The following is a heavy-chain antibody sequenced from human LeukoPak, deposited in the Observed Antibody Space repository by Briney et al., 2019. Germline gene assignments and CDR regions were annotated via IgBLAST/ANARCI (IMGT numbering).Heavy chain of an antibody. J-gene: IGHJ4*02. CDR1: GGSISSYY. CDR3: ARDLGIDYGSVDN. D-gene: IGHD3-10*01. V-gene: IGHV4-59*01. CDR2: IYYSGST. Sequence: SETLSLTCTVSGGSISSYYWSWIRQPPGKGLEWIGYIYYSGSTDYNPSLKSRVTISVDTSKNQFSLKLRSVTAADTAVYYCARDLGIDYGSVDNWGQGTLVTVSS.